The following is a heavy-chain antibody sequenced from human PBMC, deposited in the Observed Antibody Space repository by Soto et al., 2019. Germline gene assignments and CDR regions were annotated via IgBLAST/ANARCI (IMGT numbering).Heavy chain of an antibody. J-gene: IGHJ4*02. Sequence: EVQLLESGGGLVQPGGSLRLSCAASGFTFSSYAMSWVRQAPGKGLEWVSAISASGGSTYYADSVKGRFTISRDNSKNTLYLQMNSLRAEDTAVYYCAKEGGTYYGGNSLPFDYWGQGTLVTVSS. V-gene: IGHV3-23*01. CDR3: AKEGGTYYGGNSLPFDY. D-gene: IGHD4-17*01. CDR2: ISASGGST. CDR1: GFTFSSYA.